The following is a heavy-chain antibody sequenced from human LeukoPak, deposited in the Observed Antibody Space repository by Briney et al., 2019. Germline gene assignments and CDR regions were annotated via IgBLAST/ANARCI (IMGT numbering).Heavy chain of an antibody. Sequence: GESLKISCKGSGYSFTSYWIGWVRQIPGKGLEWMGIIYPGDSDTRYSPSFQGQVTISADKSISTAYLQWSSLKASDTAMYYCARGAARMVEIATIISFEYWGQGTLVTVSS. CDR3: ARGAARMVEIATIISFEY. CDR2: IYPGDSDT. V-gene: IGHV5-51*01. CDR1: GYSFTSYW. J-gene: IGHJ4*02. D-gene: IGHD5-24*01.